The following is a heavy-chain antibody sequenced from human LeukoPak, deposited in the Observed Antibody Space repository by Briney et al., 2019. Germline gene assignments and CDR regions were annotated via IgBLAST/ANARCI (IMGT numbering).Heavy chain of an antibody. CDR2: STTFNGDT. D-gene: IGHD1-26*01. J-gene: IGHJ4*02. Sequence: ASVKVSCKTSGYTFTNYAISWVRQAPGQGLEWMGWSTTFNGDTNYAQKFQDRVTMTKDTSTGTVFMELKSLRPDDTAVYFCSRVGKRIVGAMYYFDSWGQGTLVTVSA. CDR1: GYTFTNYA. CDR3: SRVGKRIVGAMYYFDS. V-gene: IGHV1-18*01.